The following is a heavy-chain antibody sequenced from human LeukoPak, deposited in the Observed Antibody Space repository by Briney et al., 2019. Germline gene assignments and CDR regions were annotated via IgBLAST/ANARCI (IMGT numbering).Heavy chain of an antibody. V-gene: IGHV1-18*01. Sequence: ASVTVSFKASGYTFTSYGISWVRQAPGQGLEWMGWISADNGNTNYAQMLQGRVTMTTDTSTSTAYMELRSLRSDDTAVYYCARDPHGATDIDYWGQGTLVTVSS. D-gene: IGHD1-26*01. J-gene: IGHJ4*02. CDR3: ARDPHGATDIDY. CDR1: GYTFTSYG. CDR2: ISADNGNT.